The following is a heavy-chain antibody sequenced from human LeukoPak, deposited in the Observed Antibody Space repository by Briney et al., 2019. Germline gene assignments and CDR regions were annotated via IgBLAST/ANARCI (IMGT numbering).Heavy chain of an antibody. CDR1: GGSISSSSYY. Sequence: SETLSLTCTVSGGSISSSSYYWSWIRQPAGQGLEWIGRIYTSGSTNYNPSLKSRVTMSVDTSKNQSSLKLSSVTAADTAGYYCARDITGDYADAFDIWGQGTMVTVSS. V-gene: IGHV4-61*02. CDR2: IYTSGST. J-gene: IGHJ3*02. CDR3: ARDITGDYADAFDI. D-gene: IGHD4-17*01.